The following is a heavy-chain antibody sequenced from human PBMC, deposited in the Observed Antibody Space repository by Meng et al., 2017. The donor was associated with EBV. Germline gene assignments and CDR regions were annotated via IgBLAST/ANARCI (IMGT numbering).Heavy chain of an antibody. J-gene: IGHJ4*02. Sequence: QVQLVQAGAEVKKPGASVKVSCKASGYTFTGYYMHRVRQTPGQGLEWMGRINPNSGGTNYAQKFQGRVNMTRDTSISTAYMELSRLRSDDTAVYYCARVGIAVAGTGDYWGQGTLVTVSS. D-gene: IGHD6-19*01. V-gene: IGHV1-2*06. CDR2: INPNSGGT. CDR1: GYTFTGYY. CDR3: ARVGIAVAGTGDY.